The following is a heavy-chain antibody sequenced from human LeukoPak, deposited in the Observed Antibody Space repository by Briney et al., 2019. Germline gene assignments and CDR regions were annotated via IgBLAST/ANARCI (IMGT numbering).Heavy chain of an antibody. D-gene: IGHD6-19*01. V-gene: IGHV3-21*01. CDR1: GFTISVYR. J-gene: IGHJ4*02. CDR3: ARGLSSGWYYGPDY. Sequence: GGSLSLSCAVSGFTISVYRMNWVRQAPGKGLEWVSCISTTSSYIYYADSVKGRFAITRDNANNSLYLQMNSLRAEDTAVYYYARGLSSGWYYGPDYWGQGTLVTVSS. CDR2: ISTTSSYI.